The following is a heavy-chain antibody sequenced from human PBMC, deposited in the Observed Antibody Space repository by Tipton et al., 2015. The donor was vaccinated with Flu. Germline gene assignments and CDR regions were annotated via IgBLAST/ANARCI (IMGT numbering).Heavy chain of an antibody. CDR3: ARDQGFGGGMTYDYYAMDV. CDR2: VHRSGNT. J-gene: IGHJ6*02. Sequence: TLSLTCSVSGDSIGYPYYWGWIRQPPGKGLEWIGNVHRSGNTYHNPSLKSRVTMSVDSSKNQFSLKLNSVTAADTAVYYCARDQGFGGGMTYDYYAMDVWGQGTTVAVSS. V-gene: IGHV4-38-2*02. D-gene: IGHD3-10*01. CDR1: GDSIGYPYY.